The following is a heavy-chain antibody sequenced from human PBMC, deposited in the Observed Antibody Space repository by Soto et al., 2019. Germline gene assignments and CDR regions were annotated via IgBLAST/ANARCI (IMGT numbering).Heavy chain of an antibody. D-gene: IGHD4-4*01. CDR2: INSDGSST. CDR1: GFTFRSHW. J-gene: IGHJ4*02. CDR3: ARGDYSTLRFDY. V-gene: IGHV3-74*01. Sequence: PGGSLRLSCSVSGFTFRSHWMHWVRQAPGKGLVWVSRINSDGSSTDYADSVRGRFTLSRDNAKNTLFLQVNSLRAEDTAVYYCARGDYSTLRFDYWGQGTLVTVSS.